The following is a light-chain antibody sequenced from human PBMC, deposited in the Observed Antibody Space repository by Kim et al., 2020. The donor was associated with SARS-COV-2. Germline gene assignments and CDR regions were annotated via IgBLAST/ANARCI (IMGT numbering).Light chain of an antibody. Sequence: EIVLTQSPGTLSLSPGERATLSCRASQSFNSDYLAWYQQKPGQAPRLLIYGVSSRATGIPDRLSGSGSGTDFTLTISTLEPEDSAVYYCQLHRNSLGTFGQGTKVDIK. CDR3: QLHRNSLGT. V-gene: IGKV3-20*01. J-gene: IGKJ1*01. CDR1: QSFNSDY. CDR2: GVS.